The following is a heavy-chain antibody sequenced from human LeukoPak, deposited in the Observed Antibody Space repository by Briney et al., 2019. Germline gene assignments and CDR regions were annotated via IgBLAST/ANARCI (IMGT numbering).Heavy chain of an antibody. CDR2: ISYYGINK. V-gene: IGHV3-30*18. CDR3: AKGGVWGNYFDY. Sequence: GGSLRLSCAAYGFTFSSYGMQWVRQAPGKGLQWVAVISYYGINKYYADPVKGRFTISGDNSKNTLYLQMNSLRAEDTAVYYCAKGGVWGNYFDYWGRGTLVTVSS. J-gene: IGHJ4*02. CDR1: GFTFSSYG. D-gene: IGHD1-26*01.